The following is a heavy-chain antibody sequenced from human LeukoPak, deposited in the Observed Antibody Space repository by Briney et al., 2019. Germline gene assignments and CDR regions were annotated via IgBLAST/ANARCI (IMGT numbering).Heavy chain of an antibody. Sequence: GESLRLSCAASGFTFSSHAMHWVRQAQGKGLEWVAVIPYDGSNKYYADSVKGRIISSRVNSKNTVYLQMISLRAEDTAVYYCARDGGVVVPAARVEWSGWFVPWRQGTLVTVSS. D-gene: IGHD2-2*01. J-gene: IGHJ5*02. CDR3: ARDGGVVVPAARVEWSGWFVP. V-gene: IGHV3-30*04. CDR1: GFTFSSHA. CDR2: IPYDGSNK.